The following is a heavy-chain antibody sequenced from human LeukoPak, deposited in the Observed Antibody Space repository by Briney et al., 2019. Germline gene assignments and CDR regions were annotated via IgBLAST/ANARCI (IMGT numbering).Heavy chain of an antibody. CDR1: GFTFSSYA. J-gene: IGHJ4*02. V-gene: IGHV3-23*01. Sequence: GGSLRLSWAASGFTFSSYAMSWVRQAPGKGLEWVSAISGSGGSTYYADSVKGRFTISRDNSKNTLYLQMNSLRAEDTAVYYCAKVNRLNSDYVWGSYRYWSYFDYWGQGTLVTVSS. D-gene: IGHD3-16*02. CDR3: AKVNRLNSDYVWGSYRYWSYFDY. CDR2: ISGSGGST.